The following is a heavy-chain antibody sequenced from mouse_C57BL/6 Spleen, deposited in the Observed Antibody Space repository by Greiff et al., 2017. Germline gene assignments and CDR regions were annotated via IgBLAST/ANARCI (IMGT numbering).Heavy chain of an antibody. J-gene: IGHJ4*01. V-gene: IGHV1-80*01. CDR2: IYPGDGDT. Sequence: QVQLQQSGAELVKPGASVKISCKASGYAFSSYWMNWVKQRPGKGLEWIGQIYPGDGDTNYNGKFKGKATLTADKSSSTAYMQLSSLTSEDSAVYFCARLGNGNYAGMDYWGQGTSGTVSS. D-gene: IGHD2-1*01. CDR3: ARLGNGNYAGMDY. CDR1: GYAFSSYW.